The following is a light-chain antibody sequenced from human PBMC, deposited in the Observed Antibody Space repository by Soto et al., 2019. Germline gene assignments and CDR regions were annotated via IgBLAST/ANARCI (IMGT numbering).Light chain of an antibody. Sequence: QSALTQPPSASGAPGQRVTISCSGSASNIGRVPVNWYQQVPGTAPKLLIYENNHRPSGVPDRFSGSKSGTSASLVISGPQSEDEAEYFCAGWDGSLKGFVFGTGTKVTVL. V-gene: IGLV1-44*01. J-gene: IGLJ1*01. CDR3: AGWDGSLKGFV. CDR1: ASNIGRVP. CDR2: ENN.